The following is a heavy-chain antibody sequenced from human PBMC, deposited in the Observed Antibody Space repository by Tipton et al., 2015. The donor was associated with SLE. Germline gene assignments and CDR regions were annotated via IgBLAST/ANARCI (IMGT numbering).Heavy chain of an antibody. V-gene: IGHV4-39*07. CDR2: IFYSGST. CDR1: GGSISSSSYY. CDR3: ARSREGLADH. J-gene: IGHJ4*02. Sequence: TLSLTCTVSGGSISSSSYYWGWIRQPPGKGLEWIGSIFYSGSTYYNPSLKSRVTISVDTSKNQFSLRLRFVTAADTAMYYCARSREGLADHWGQGTLVTVSS.